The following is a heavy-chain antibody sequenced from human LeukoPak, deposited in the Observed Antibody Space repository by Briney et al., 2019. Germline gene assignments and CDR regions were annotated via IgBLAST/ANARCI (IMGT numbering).Heavy chain of an antibody. J-gene: IGHJ4*02. CDR1: GFAFGSYG. CDR2: ISYDGSTE. Sequence: GPLRLSCAASGFAFGSYGVHWVRQAPGKGLKWVAGISYDGSTEYYRDSVKGRFTISRDNSKNRLYLQMNSLRAEDTAVYYCAKETYSASWQLDSWGQGTLVTVSS. D-gene: IGHD2-15*01. CDR3: AKETYSASWQLDS. V-gene: IGHV3-30*18.